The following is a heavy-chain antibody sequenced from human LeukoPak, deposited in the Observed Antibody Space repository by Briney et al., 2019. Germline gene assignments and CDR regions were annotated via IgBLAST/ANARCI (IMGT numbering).Heavy chain of an antibody. CDR2: IYYSGST. Sequence: PSQTLSLTCTVSGGSISSGGYYWSWIRQHPGKGLEWIGYIYYSGSTNYNPSLKSRVTISVDTSKSQFSLKLSSVTAADTAVYYCASSSWYSVNWFDPWGQGTLVTVSS. D-gene: IGHD6-13*01. J-gene: IGHJ5*02. CDR1: GGSISSGGYY. V-gene: IGHV4-31*03. CDR3: ASSSWYSVNWFDP.